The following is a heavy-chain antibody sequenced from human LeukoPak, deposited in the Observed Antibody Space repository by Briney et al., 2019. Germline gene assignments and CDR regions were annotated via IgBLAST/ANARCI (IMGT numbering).Heavy chain of an antibody. V-gene: IGHV3-23*01. J-gene: IGHJ6*02. Sequence: GGSLRLSCAASGFSFPSYAMSWVRQARGKGLEWVSIITGSGGSTYYGDSVKGRFTISRDNSKNTLYLQMNSLRAEDTAVYYCAKDGGGSLEWLPPMDVWGQGTTVTVSS. CDR2: ITGSGGST. CDR3: AKDGGGSLEWLPPMDV. CDR1: GFSFPSYA. D-gene: IGHD3-3*01.